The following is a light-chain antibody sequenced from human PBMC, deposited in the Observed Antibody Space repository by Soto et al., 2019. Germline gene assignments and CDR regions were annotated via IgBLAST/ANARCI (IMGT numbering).Light chain of an antibody. Sequence: DIRMRPKASTLCASVGYRVTITCRASQSISSYLNWYQQKPGKAPKLLIYAASSLQSGVPSRFSGIGSGTDLTLTICSLQPQDFATYYCQQSDSTRTFGQGPKVEIK. CDR3: QQSDSTRT. J-gene: IGKJ1*01. CDR2: AAS. V-gene: IGKV1-39*01. CDR1: QSISSY.